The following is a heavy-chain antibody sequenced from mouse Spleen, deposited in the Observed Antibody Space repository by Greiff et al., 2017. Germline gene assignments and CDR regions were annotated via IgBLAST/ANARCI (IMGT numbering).Heavy chain of an antibody. CDR2: IDPETGGT. V-gene: IGHV1-15*01. D-gene: IGHD2-1*01. CDR1: GYTFTDYE. CDR3: TRRDYYGNYVWYFDV. J-gene: IGHJ1*01. Sequence: VQLQQSGAELVRPGASVTLSCKASGYTFTDYEMHWVKQTPVHGLEWIGAIDPETGGTAYNQKFKGKAILTADKSSSTAYMELRSLTSEDSAVYYCTRRDYYGNYVWYFDVWGAGTTVTVSS.